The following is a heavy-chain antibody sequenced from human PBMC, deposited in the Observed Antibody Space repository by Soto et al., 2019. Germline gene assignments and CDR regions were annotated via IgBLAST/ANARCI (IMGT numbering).Heavy chain of an antibody. CDR1: GYSFTSYW. J-gene: IGHJ4*02. CDR2: IYPGDSDT. Sequence: GESLKISCKGSGYSFTSYWIGWVRQMPGKGLEWMGIIYPGDSDTRYSPYFQGQVTISADKSISTAYLQLSSLKAEDTAFFYCARQDYDFWSGYRNIDYWGQGTLVTVSS. CDR3: ARQDYDFWSGYRNIDY. D-gene: IGHD3-3*01. V-gene: IGHV5-51*01.